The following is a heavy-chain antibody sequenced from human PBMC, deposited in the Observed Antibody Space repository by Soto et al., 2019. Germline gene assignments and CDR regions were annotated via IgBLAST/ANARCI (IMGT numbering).Heavy chain of an antibody. V-gene: IGHV4-30-4*01. J-gene: IGHJ3*01. D-gene: IGHD2-2*01. CDR1: GVSITSGDYY. CDR2: IYYSGST. CDR3: VRGDPGACSSTSCSDAFDL. Sequence: QVQLQESGPGLVKPSQTLSLTCTVSGVSITSGDYYWNWIRQPPGKGLEWIGSIYYSGSTYSSPSLKSRVSISLGTSKNQFSLKLSSVTAADTAVYYCVRGDPGACSSTSCSDAFDLWGRGAKVAVSS.